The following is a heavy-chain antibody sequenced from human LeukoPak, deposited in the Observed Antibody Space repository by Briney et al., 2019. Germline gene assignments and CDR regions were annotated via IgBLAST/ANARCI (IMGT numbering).Heavy chain of an antibody. CDR3: ARDSPNGDYGSDY. CDR2: IYYSGST. Sequence: SETLSLTCTVSGGSISSGGYYWSWIRQHSGKGLEWIGYIYYSGSTYYNPSLKSRVTISVDTSKNQFSLKLSSVTAADTAVHYCARDSPNGDYGSDYWGQGTLVTVSS. CDR1: GGSISSGGYY. V-gene: IGHV4-31*03. D-gene: IGHD4-17*01. J-gene: IGHJ4*02.